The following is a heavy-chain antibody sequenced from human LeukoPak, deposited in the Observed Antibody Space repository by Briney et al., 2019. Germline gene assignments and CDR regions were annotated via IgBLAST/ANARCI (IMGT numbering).Heavy chain of an antibody. J-gene: IGHJ4*02. CDR1: GFSVGTNY. CDR2: ISSDESIT. Sequence: GGSLRLSCAASGFSVGTNYMTWVRQAPGKGLVWVSRISSDESITSYADSVKGRFTISRDNAKNTLFLQMNGLRAEDTAVYYCARVSLSSGCLSNWGQGTLVTVSS. CDR3: ARVSLSSGCLSN. V-gene: IGHV3-74*01. D-gene: IGHD6-19*01.